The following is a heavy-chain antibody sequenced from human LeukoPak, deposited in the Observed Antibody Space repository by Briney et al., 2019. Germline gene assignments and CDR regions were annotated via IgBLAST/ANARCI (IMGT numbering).Heavy chain of an antibody. J-gene: IGHJ3*02. D-gene: IGHD5-12*01. CDR1: GGSISSGGYY. CDR3: ARGGLSYVDIVATITLGAFDI. Sequence: SQTLSLTCTVSGGSISSGGYYWSWIRQRPGKGLEWLGYIYYSGSTYYNPSLKSRVTISVDTSKNQFSLKLSSVTAADTAVYYCARGGLSYVDIVATITLGAFDIWGQGTMVTVS. CDR2: IYYSGST. V-gene: IGHV4-31*03.